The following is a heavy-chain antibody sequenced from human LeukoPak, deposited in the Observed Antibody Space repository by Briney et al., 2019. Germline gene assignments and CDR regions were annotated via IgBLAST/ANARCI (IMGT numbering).Heavy chain of an antibody. D-gene: IGHD3-10*01. CDR2: VYTDGNI. CDR1: GFTVSGNY. Sequence: GGSLRLSCTASGFTVSGNYMNWVRQAPGKGLEWVSVVYTDGNIYYSDSVKGRFTISKDNSKNTVDLLMNNVRAEDTALYYCAKGKFGDPLNYWGQGTLVTVSS. CDR3: AKGKFGDPLNY. V-gene: IGHV3-53*01. J-gene: IGHJ4*02.